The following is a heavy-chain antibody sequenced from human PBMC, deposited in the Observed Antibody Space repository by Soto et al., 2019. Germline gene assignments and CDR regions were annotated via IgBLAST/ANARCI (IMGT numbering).Heavy chain of an antibody. CDR2: IYYSGST. V-gene: IGHV4-31*03. D-gene: IGHD2-2*01. J-gene: IGHJ4*02. CDR3: ARVACTSCSFGY. Sequence: SETLSLTCTVSGASMSSGGYYWTWIRQSPGKGLEWIGYIYYSGSTNYNPSLKSRVAISVDTSRSQFSLKLRSVTAADTAVYYCARVACTSCSFGYWGQGTLVTVSS. CDR1: GASMSSGGYY.